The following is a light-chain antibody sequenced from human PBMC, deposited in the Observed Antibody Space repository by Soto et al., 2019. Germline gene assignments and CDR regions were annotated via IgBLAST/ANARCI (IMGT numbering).Light chain of an antibody. CDR3: QQYGRSPPSWT. CDR1: QSVSSNY. Sequence: EIVLTQSPGTLSLSPGERATLSCRASQSVSSNYLAWYQQKPGQPPRLLISDASSRATGIPDRFSGSGSGTDFTLTISGLETEDFAVYYCQQYGRSPPSWTFGQGTKVEIK. V-gene: IGKV3-20*01. J-gene: IGKJ1*01. CDR2: DAS.